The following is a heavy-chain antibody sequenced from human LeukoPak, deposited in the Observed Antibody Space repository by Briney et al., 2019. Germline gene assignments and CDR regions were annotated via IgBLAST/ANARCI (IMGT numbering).Heavy chain of an antibody. CDR2: IYYSGST. J-gene: IGHJ3*02. CDR3: ARHPGITMIVVADAFDI. CDR1: GGSISSYY. Sequence: PSETLSLTCTVSGGSISSYYWSWIRQPPGKGLEWIGYIYYSGSTNYNPSLKSRVTISVDTSKNQFSLKLSSVTAADTAVYYCARHPGITMIVVADAFDIWGQGTMVTVSS. D-gene: IGHD3-22*01. V-gene: IGHV4-59*08.